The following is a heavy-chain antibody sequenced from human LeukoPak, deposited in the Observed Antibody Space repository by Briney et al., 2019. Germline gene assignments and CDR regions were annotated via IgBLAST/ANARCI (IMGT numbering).Heavy chain of an antibody. Sequence: GESLKISCKGSGYSFTSYWIGWVRRMPGKGLEWMGIIYPGDSDTRYSPSFQGQVTISADKSISTAYLQWSSLKASDTAMYYCARRDILTGYYDYFDYWGQGTLVTVSS. CDR3: ARRDILTGYYDYFDY. CDR1: GYSFTSYW. D-gene: IGHD3-9*01. CDR2: IYPGDSDT. J-gene: IGHJ4*02. V-gene: IGHV5-51*01.